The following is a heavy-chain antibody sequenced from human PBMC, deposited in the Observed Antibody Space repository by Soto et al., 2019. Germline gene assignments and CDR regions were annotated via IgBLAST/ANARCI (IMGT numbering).Heavy chain of an antibody. Sequence: SETLSLTCTVSGGSISSSSYYWGWIRQPPGKGLEWIGSIYYSGSTYYNPSLKSRVTISVDTSKNQFSLKLSSVTAADTAVYYCARRIREGLEWLSDYGSGSYFDYWGQGTLVTVSS. CDR1: GGSISSSSYY. CDR3: ARRIREGLEWLSDYGSGSYFDY. J-gene: IGHJ4*02. V-gene: IGHV4-39*01. D-gene: IGHD3-10*01. CDR2: IYYSGST.